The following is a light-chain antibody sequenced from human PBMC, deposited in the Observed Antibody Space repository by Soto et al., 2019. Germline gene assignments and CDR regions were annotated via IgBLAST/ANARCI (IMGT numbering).Light chain of an antibody. CDR2: GAS. CDR3: QQRINWPMT. J-gene: IGKJ5*01. V-gene: IGKV3-11*01. Sequence: ETVMTQSPATLSVSPGEIATLSFSASQSVRTKLAWYQQKPGQAPRLLIYGASSRATGIPARFSGSGSGTDFTLTISSLEPEDFAVYYCQQRINWPMTFGQGTRLEIK. CDR1: QSVRTK.